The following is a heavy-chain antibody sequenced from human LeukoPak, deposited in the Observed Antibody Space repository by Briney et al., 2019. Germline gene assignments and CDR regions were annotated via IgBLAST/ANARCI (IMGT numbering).Heavy chain of an antibody. J-gene: IGHJ4*02. CDR1: QFSISYDW. Sequence: GGSLRLSCAASQFSISYDWMHWVRQAPGKGLEWVASIKEDGRDIHYLDSVKGRFSISRDNAKNSLYLEMNTLRAEVTAVYYCVRGSGWFFGLWGQGSLVTVSS. CDR2: IKEDGRDI. V-gene: IGHV3-7*01. CDR3: VRGSGWFFGL. D-gene: IGHD6-19*01.